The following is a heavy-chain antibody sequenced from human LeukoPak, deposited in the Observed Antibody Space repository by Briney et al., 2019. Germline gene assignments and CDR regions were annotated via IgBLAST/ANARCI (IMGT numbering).Heavy chain of an antibody. CDR1: GFTFSDHY. J-gene: IGHJ6*02. CDR3: ARLAVVAGYHALDV. D-gene: IGHD2-15*01. V-gene: IGHV3-72*01. CDR2: IRNKANSYTT. Sequence: GGSLRLSCAASGFTFSDHYMDWVRQAPGKGLEWVGRIRNKANSYTTAYAASVKGRFTISRDDSKNSLYLQMNSLKTEDTALYHCARLAVVAGYHALDVWGQGTTVTVSS.